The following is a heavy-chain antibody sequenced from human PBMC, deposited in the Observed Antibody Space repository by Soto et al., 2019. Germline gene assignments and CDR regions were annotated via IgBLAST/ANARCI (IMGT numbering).Heavy chain of an antibody. Sequence: QVQLVESGGGVVQPGRSLRLSCAASGFTFSSYGMHWVRQAPGKGLEWVAVISYDGSNKYYADSVKGRFTISRDNSKNSLYLQMNSLRAEDTAVYYCAKDPYYDILPGYLDYWGQGTLVTVSS. D-gene: IGHD3-9*01. V-gene: IGHV3-30*18. J-gene: IGHJ4*02. CDR1: GFTFSSYG. CDR3: AKDPYYDILPGYLDY. CDR2: ISYDGSNK.